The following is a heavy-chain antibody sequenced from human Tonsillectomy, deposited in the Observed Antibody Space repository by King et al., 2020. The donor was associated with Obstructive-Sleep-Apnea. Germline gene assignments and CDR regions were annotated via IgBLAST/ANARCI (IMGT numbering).Heavy chain of an antibody. J-gene: IGHJ3*02. CDR3: ARGEGFRDAFDI. V-gene: IGHV4-59*01. CDR2: IYYSGTT. Sequence: VQLQESGPGLVKPAETLSLTCTVSGASISTYCWNWIRQPPGKGLEWIGYIYYSGTTNYNSSLKSRVTISVDTSKNQFSLKLTSVTAADTAVYYCARGEGFRDAFDIWGQGTMVTVSS. CDR1: GASISTYC. D-gene: IGHD3-3*01.